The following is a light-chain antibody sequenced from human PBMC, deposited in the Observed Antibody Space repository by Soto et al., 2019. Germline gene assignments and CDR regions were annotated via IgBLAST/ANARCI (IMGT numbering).Light chain of an antibody. Sequence: QSVLTQPPSASGTPGQRVTISCSGSISNIGSNFIYWYQQFPGTAPKLLIFRNNERPSGVPDRFSGSKSGNSASLAISGLRSEDEADYHCAAWDDSLSGVVFSGGTKLTVL. CDR2: RNN. J-gene: IGLJ2*01. CDR1: ISNIGSNF. V-gene: IGLV1-47*01. CDR3: AAWDDSLSGVV.